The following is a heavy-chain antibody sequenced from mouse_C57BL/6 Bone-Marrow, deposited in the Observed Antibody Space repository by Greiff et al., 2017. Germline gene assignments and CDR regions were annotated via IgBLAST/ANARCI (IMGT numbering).Heavy chain of an antibody. CDR2: IYPSDSDT. V-gene: IGHV1-52*01. J-gene: IGHJ2*01. Sequence: VQQQQPGAELVRPGSSVKLSCKASGYTFTSYWMHWVKQRPIQGLEWIGNIYPSDSDTHYNQKFKDKATLTVDKSSSTAYMQLSSLTSEDSAVYDCARGYYSGGSYHVLAFDYWGQGTTLTVSS. D-gene: IGHD1-1*01. CDR3: ARGYYSGGSYHVLAFDY. CDR1: GYTFTSYW.